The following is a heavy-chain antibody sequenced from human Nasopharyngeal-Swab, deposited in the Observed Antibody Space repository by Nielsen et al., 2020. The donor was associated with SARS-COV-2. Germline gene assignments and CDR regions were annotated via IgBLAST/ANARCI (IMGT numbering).Heavy chain of an antibody. CDR3: AKLETYYYDSSGDY. CDR1: GFTFDDYA. CDR2: ISWNSGSI. V-gene: IGHV3-9*01. D-gene: IGHD3-22*01. J-gene: IGHJ4*02. Sequence: GGSLRLSCAASGFTFDDYAMHWVRQAPGKGLEGVSGISWNSGSIGYADSVKGRFTISRDNAKNSLYLQMNSLRAEDTALYYCAKLETYYYDSSGDYWGQGTLVTVSS.